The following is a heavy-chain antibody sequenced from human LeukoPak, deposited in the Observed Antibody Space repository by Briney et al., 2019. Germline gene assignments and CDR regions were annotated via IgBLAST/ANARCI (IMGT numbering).Heavy chain of an antibody. CDR3: ARGPRYYYDSSGYYELDY. CDR1: GGSISSGGYY. Sequence: SETLSLTCTVSGGSISSGGYYWRWIRQHPGKGLEWIGYIYYSGSTYYNPSLKSRVTISVDTSKNQFSLKLSSVTAADTAVYYCARGPRYYYDSSGYYELDYWGQGTLVTVSS. J-gene: IGHJ4*02. CDR2: IYYSGST. V-gene: IGHV4-31*03. D-gene: IGHD3-22*01.